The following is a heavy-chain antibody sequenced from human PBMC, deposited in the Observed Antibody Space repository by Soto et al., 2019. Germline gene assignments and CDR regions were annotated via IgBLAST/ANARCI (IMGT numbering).Heavy chain of an antibody. V-gene: IGHV4-59*01. J-gene: IGHJ4*02. CDR1: GGSISSYY. CDR3: ASATPRYSSSWYPYDY. CDR2: IYYSGST. D-gene: IGHD6-13*01. Sequence: SETLSLTCTVSGGSISSYYWSWIRQPPGKGLEWIGYIYYSGSTNYNPSLKSRVTISVDTSKNQFSLKLSSVTAADTAVYYCASATPRYSSSWYPYDYWGQGTLVTVSS.